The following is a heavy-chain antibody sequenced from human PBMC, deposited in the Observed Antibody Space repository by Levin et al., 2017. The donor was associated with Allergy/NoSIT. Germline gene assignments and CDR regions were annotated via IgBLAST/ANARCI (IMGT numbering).Heavy chain of an antibody. CDR2: ISNSGGGT. CDR1: GFTFSSYA. J-gene: IGHJ3*02. Sequence: GGSLRLSCAASGFTFSSYAMSWVRQAPGKGLEWVSTISNSGGGTYYADSVKGRFTISRDTSKNTVYLQMKSLRAEDTAVYYCAKDLPPRNEGYEGAFDMWGQGTMVTVSS. CDR3: AKDLPPRNEGYEGAFDM. D-gene: IGHD3-3*01. V-gene: IGHV3-23*01.